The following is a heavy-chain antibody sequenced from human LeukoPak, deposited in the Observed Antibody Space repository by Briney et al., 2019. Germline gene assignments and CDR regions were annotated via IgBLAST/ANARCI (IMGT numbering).Heavy chain of an antibody. J-gene: IGHJ3*02. V-gene: IGHV4-38-2*02. CDR3: AREYSSSSRAFDI. CDR1: GYSISSGYY. CDR2: IYHNGNT. D-gene: IGHD6-6*01. Sequence: SETLSLSCAVSGYSISSGYYWGWIRQPPGKGLEWIGSIYHNGNTYYNPSLKSRVTISVDTSKNQFSLKLSSVTAADTAVSYCAREYSSSSRAFDIWGQGTMVTVSS.